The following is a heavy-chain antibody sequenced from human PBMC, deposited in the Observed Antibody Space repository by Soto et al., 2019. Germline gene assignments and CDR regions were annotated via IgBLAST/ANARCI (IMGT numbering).Heavy chain of an antibody. J-gene: IGHJ6*02. CDR1: GGSISSGGYY. CDR2: IYYSGST. CDR3: ARFWRGPAAIYSYYGMDV. Sequence: QVQLQESGPGLVKPSQTLSLTCTVSGGSISSGGYYWSWIRQHPGKGLEWIGYIYYSGSTYYNPSPKSRVTISVDTSKNPFSLKLSSVTAADTAVYYCARFWRGPAAIYSYYGMDVWGQGTTVTVSS. V-gene: IGHV4-31*03. D-gene: IGHD2-2*01.